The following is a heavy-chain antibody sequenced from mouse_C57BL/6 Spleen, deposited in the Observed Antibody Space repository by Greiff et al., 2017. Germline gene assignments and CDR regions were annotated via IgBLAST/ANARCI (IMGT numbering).Heavy chain of an antibody. CDR1: GYSITSGYY. Sequence: EVQLVESGPGLVKPSQSLSLTCSVTGYSITSGYYWNWIRQFPGNKLEWMGYISYDGSNNYNPSLKNRISITRDTSKNQFFLKLNSVTTEDTATYYCASDKVTTVVPFAYWGQGTLVTVSA. CDR3: ASDKVTTVVPFAY. D-gene: IGHD2-2*01. CDR2: ISYDGSN. J-gene: IGHJ3*01. V-gene: IGHV3-6*01.